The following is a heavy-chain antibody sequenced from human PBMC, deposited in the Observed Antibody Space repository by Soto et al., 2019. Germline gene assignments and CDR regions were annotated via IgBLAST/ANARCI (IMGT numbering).Heavy chain of an antibody. CDR1: GYTFTSYG. D-gene: IGHD5-18*01. V-gene: IGHV1-18*01. Sequence: ASVKVSCKASGYTFTSYGISWVRQAPGQGLERMGWISAYNGNTNYAQKLQGRVTMTTDTSTSTAYMELRSLRSDDTAVYYCARVGTVGGYSYGDYYGMDVWGQGTTVTVSS. CDR2: ISAYNGNT. J-gene: IGHJ6*02. CDR3: ARVGTVGGYSYGDYYGMDV.